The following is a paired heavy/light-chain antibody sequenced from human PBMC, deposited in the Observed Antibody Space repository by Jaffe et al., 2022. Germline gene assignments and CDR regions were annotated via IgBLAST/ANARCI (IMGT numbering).Light chain of an antibody. CDR2: QAS. J-gene: IGKJ1*01. CDR3: QQYRSYWT. V-gene: IGKV1-5*03. Sequence: DIQMTQSPSTLSASVGDRVTITCRASQSISIWLAWYQQKPGKAPKLLIYQASTLESGVPSRFSGSGSGTEFALTISSLQPDDFAAYYCQQYRSYWTFGQGTKVEIK. CDR1: QSISIW.
Heavy chain of an antibody. D-gene: IGHD6-13*01. V-gene: IGHV3-48*03. CDR1: GFTFSSYE. CDR3: ATRETWYRFY. CDR2: ISDNSGRI. J-gene: IGHJ4*02. Sequence: EVQLVESGGGLVQPGGSLRLSCAASGFTFSSYEMNWVRQAPGKGLELVSYISDNSGRIYYVDSVKGRFITSRDNAQNALYLQMNSLRAEDTAVYYCATRETWYRFYWGQGTLVTVSS.